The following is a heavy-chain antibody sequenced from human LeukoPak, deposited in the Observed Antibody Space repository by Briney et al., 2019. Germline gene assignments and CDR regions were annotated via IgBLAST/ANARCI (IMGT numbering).Heavy chain of an antibody. CDR2: INAGNGNT. Sequence: ASVKVSCKASGYTFTSYAMHWVRQAPGQRLEWMGWINAGNGNTNYAQKLQGRVTMTTDTSTSTAYMELRSLRSDDTAVYHCARDRWGTIFGVVSSLGFDYWGQGTLVTVSS. V-gene: IGHV1-3*01. CDR3: ARDRWGTIFGVVSSLGFDY. CDR1: GYTFTSYA. D-gene: IGHD3-3*01. J-gene: IGHJ4*02.